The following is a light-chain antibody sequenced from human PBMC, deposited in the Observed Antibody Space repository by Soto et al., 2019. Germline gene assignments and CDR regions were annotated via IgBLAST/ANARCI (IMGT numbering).Light chain of an antibody. CDR1: SSDVGAYNY. CDR3: NSYTSRSIPVV. Sequence: QSDLTQPASVSGSPGQSITISCTGTSSDVGAYNYVSWYQQHPGKAPKLMIYDVTNRPSGVSNRFSGSKSGNTASLTISGLQAEDEADYYCNSYTSRSIPVVFGGGTKLTVL. V-gene: IGLV2-14*01. J-gene: IGLJ2*01. CDR2: DVT.